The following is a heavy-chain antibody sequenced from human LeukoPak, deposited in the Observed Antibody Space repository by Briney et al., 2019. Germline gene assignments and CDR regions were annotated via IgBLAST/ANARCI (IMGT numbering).Heavy chain of an antibody. D-gene: IGHD3-10*01. V-gene: IGHV4-4*02. CDR1: GGSITSNNW. Sequence: SGTLSLTCRVSGGSITSNNWWTWVRQSPGKGLEWIGEISSQSGSANYNPSLMRRVTISVDKSKNQFSLRLSSVTAADTAVYYCAREILRGYPDAFDIWGQGTMVTVSS. J-gene: IGHJ3*02. CDR2: ISSQSGSA. CDR3: AREILRGYPDAFDI.